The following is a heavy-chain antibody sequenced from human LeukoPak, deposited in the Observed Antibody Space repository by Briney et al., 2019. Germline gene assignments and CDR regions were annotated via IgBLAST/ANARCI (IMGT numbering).Heavy chain of an antibody. CDR3: ASSPPTGITVSYFDY. J-gene: IGHJ4*02. Sequence: GGSLRLSCAASGFTFSSYAMNWVRQAPGKGLEWVSVISGSDGNTYYADSVKGRFTISRDNSKNTLYLQMNSLRAEDTAVYYCASSPPTGITVSYFDYWGQGTLVTVSS. CDR1: GFTFSSYA. CDR2: ISGSDGNT. V-gene: IGHV3-23*01. D-gene: IGHD4-17*01.